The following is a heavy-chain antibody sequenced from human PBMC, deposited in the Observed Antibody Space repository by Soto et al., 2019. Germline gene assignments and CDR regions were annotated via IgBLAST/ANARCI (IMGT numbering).Heavy chain of an antibody. J-gene: IGHJ1*01. CDR2: IYTSGST. CDR3: ARGMSPYYDYVWGSYRSGAENFQH. Sequence: QVQLQESGPGLVKPSETLSLTCTVSGGSISSYYWSWIRQPAGKGLEWIGRIYTSGSTNYNPSLKIRVTMSVDTSKNQFSLKLSSVTAAGTAVYYCARGMSPYYDYVWGSYRSGAENFQHWGQGTLVTVSS. CDR1: GGSISSYY. D-gene: IGHD3-16*02. V-gene: IGHV4-4*07.